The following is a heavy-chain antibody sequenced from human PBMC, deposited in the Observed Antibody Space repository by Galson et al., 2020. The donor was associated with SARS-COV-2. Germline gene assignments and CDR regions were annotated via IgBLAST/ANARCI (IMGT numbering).Heavy chain of an antibody. J-gene: IGHJ1*01. V-gene: IGHV4-39*07. CDR3: GRRVCDGSYWYVDQ. D-gene: IGHD3-10*01. CDR1: GGYIRNSDSY. CDR2: VYSRGNT. Sequence: SETLSLTCTVSGGYIRNSDSYSAWIRQPPGNGLEWTGSVYSRGNTSSRPSLKRRVTISLDTSKNQFSLKLTSLTAADTAVYYCGRRVCDGSYWYVDQWGQGTLVTVSS.